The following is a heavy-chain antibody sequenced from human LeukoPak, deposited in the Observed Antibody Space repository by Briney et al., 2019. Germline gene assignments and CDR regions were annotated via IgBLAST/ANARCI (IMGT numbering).Heavy chain of an antibody. Sequence: SVKFSCKASGYTFTCYYMHWVRPAPGQGLEWMGWINPNSGGTNYAQQFQGRVTMTRDTSISTAYMELSRLRSDDTAVYYCARDPDSGSYYYFDYWGQGTLVTVSS. D-gene: IGHD1-26*01. V-gene: IGHV1-2*02. CDR2: INPNSGGT. CDR3: ARDPDSGSYYYFDY. J-gene: IGHJ4*02. CDR1: GYTFTCYY.